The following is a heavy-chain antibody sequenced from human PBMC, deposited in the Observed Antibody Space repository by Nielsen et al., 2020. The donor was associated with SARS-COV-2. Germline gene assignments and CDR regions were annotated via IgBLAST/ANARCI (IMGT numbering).Heavy chain of an antibody. J-gene: IGHJ6*02. CDR2: IDPTDSFT. V-gene: IGHV5-10-1*01. Sequence: GESLKISCRASGYNFNYYWIAWVRQMPGKGLEWMGRIDPTDSFTQYSPSFKGHVTISADKTRSIAYLQWSSLEASDSGIYYCSRMSSSWHFYGMDVWGQGTTVSV. CDR3: SRMSSSWHFYGMDV. D-gene: IGHD6-13*01. CDR1: GYNFNYYW.